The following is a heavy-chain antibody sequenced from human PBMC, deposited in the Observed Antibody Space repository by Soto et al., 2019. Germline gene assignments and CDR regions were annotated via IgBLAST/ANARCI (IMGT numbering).Heavy chain of an antibody. J-gene: IGHJ1*01. Sequence: SETLSLTCTVSGGSISSYYWSWIRQPPGKGLEWIGYIYYSGSTYYNPSLKSRVTISVDTSKNQFSLKLSSVTAADTAVYYCARMGSSWYFQHWGQGTLVTVSS. D-gene: IGHD6-13*01. CDR2: IYYSGST. V-gene: IGHV4-59*01. CDR3: ARMGSSWYFQH. CDR1: GGSISSYY.